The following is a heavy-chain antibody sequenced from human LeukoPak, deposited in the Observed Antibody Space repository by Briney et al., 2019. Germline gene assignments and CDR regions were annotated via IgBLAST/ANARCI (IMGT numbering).Heavy chain of an antibody. Sequence: PGGSLRLSSAASGVTFSSYNVNWVRQAPGKGLEWVSSISSSSTYIYYANSVKGRFTISSDNAKNSVYLQMNGLRAGDSALYFCAKDRGTAMVPRGMDVWGQGTTVTVSS. D-gene: IGHD5-18*01. CDR2: ISSSSTYI. CDR3: AKDRGTAMVPRGMDV. CDR1: GVTFSSYN. J-gene: IGHJ6*02. V-gene: IGHV3-21*01.